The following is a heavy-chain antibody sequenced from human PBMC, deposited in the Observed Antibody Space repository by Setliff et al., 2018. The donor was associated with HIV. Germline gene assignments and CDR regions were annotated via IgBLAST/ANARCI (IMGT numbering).Heavy chain of an antibody. Sequence: PSETLSLTCSVSGVSITTDGYYWSWIRHYPGKGLEWIGYMYHSGSTYYNASLASRLIMSLDPSKNQFSLKLNSMTAADTAMYYCAGGRYFRDISDSRFDFWGQGMLVTVSS. D-gene: IGHD3-3*02. CDR3: AGGRYFRDISDSRFDF. CDR1: GVSITTDGYY. J-gene: IGHJ4*02. CDR2: MYHSGST. V-gene: IGHV4-31*03.